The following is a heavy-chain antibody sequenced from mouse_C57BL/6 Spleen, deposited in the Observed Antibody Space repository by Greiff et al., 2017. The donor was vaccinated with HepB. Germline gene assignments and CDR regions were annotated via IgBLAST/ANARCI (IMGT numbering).Heavy chain of an antibody. Sequence: VQLKESGPELVKPGASVKISCKASGYSFTGYYMNWVKQSPEKSLEWIGEINPSTGGTTYNQKFKAKATLTVDKSSSTAYMQLKSLTSEDSAVYYCARRPDGYYPAWFAYWGQGTLVTVSA. CDR3: ARRPDGYYPAWFAY. J-gene: IGHJ3*01. CDR2: INPSTGGT. D-gene: IGHD2-3*01. V-gene: IGHV1-42*01. CDR1: GYSFTGYY.